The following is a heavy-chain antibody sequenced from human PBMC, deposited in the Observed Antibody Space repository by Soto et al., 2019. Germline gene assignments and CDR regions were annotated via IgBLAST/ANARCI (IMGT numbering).Heavy chain of an antibody. CDR3: AKDYRAYVWGSYRMGAFDI. CDR1: GFTFSSYA. D-gene: IGHD3-16*02. J-gene: IGHJ3*02. Sequence: EVQLLESGGGLVQPGGSLRLSCAASGFTFSSYAMSWVRQAPGKGLEWVSAISGSGGSTYYADSVKGRFTISRDNSNNTLYLQMNSLRAEDTAVYDCAKDYRAYVWGSYRMGAFDIWGQGTMVTVSS. V-gene: IGHV3-23*01. CDR2: ISGSGGST.